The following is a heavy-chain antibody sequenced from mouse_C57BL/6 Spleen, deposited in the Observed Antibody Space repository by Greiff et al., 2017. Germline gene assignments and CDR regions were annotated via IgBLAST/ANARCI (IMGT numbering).Heavy chain of an antibody. CDR2: INPGSGGT. J-gene: IGHJ3*01. Sequence: QVQLQQSGAELVRPGTSVKVSCKASGYAFTHYLIEWVKQRPGQGLEWIGVINPGSGGTNYNEKFKGKATLTADKSSSTAYMPLSSLTSEDSAVYFCARSGWDVPAWFAYWGQGTLVTVSA. V-gene: IGHV1-54*01. CDR1: GYAFTHYL. D-gene: IGHD4-1*01. CDR3: ARSGWDVPAWFAY.